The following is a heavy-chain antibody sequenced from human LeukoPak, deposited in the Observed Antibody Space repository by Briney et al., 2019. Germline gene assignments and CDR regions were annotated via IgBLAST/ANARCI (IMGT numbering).Heavy chain of an antibody. CDR3: ASSGGSYYYYYMDV. D-gene: IGHD3-16*01. CDR1: GFTFSSYW. Sequence: PGGSLRLSCAASGFTFSSYWMHWVRQAPGKGLVWVSRINSDGSSTSYANSAKGRFTISRDNAKNTLYLQMNSLRAEDTAVYYCASSGGSYYYYYMDVWGKGTTVTVSS. J-gene: IGHJ6*03. CDR2: INSDGSST. V-gene: IGHV3-74*01.